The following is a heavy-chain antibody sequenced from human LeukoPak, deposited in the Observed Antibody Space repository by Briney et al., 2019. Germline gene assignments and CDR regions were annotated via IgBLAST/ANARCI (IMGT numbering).Heavy chain of an antibody. Sequence: GGSLRLSCAASGFTFSSYEMNWVRQAPGKGLEWVSYITSSVSTIYYADSVKGRFTISRDNAKNALYLQMNSLRAEDTAVYYCARALIGWFGELTKDGSGAFDIWGQGTMVTASS. J-gene: IGHJ3*02. V-gene: IGHV3-48*03. D-gene: IGHD3-10*01. CDR1: GFTFSSYE. CDR2: ITSSVSTI. CDR3: ARALIGWFGELTKDGSGAFDI.